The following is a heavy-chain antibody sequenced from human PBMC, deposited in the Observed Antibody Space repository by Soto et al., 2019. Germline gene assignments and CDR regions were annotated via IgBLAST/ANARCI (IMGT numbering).Heavy chain of an antibody. V-gene: IGHV4-30-2*01. J-gene: IGHJ6*02. CDR2: IYHSGST. CDR1: GGSISSGGYS. CDR3: ARVSGSYYYGMDV. D-gene: IGHD1-26*01. Sequence: SETLSLTCAVSGGSISSGGYSWSWIRQPPGKGLEWIGYIYHSGSTYYNPSLKSRVTISVDRSKNQFSLKLSSVTAADTAVYYCARVSGSYYYGMDVWGQGTTVTVS.